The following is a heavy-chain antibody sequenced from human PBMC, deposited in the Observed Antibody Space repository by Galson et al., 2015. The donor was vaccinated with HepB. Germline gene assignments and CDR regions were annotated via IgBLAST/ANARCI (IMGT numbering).Heavy chain of an antibody. CDR2: TYYRSKWYN. CDR3: ARASGYSDYDHHWYFDL. V-gene: IGHV6-1*01. CDR1: GDSVSSTSAA. D-gene: IGHD5-12*01. J-gene: IGHJ2*01. Sequence: CAISGDSVSSTSAAWNWIRQSPSRGLEWLGRTYYRSKWYNDYAVSVKSRITINPDTSKNQFSLHLNSVTPEDTAVYYCARASGYSDYDHHWYFDLWGRGTLVTVSS.